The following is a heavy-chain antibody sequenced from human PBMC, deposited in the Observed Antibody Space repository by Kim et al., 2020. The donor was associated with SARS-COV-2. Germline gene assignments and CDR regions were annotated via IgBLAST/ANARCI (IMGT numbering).Heavy chain of an antibody. Sequence: KYSPSCQGNVTIAADKSISTAYLQWSSLKASDTAMYYCARPELGMGDWFDPWGQGTLVTVSS. D-gene: IGHD7-27*01. CDR3: ARPELGMGDWFDP. J-gene: IGHJ5*02. V-gene: IGHV5-10-1*01.